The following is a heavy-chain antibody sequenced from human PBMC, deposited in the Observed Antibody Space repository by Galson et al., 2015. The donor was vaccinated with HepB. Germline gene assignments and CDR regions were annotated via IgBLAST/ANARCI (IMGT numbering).Heavy chain of an antibody. D-gene: IGHD4-23*01. Sequence: SLRLSCAASGFTFSDYYMSWLRQAPGKGLEWVSYISSSSSYTNYADSVKGRFTISRDNAKNSLYLQMNSLRAEDTAVYYCARDSGGDYVGLDYWGQGTLVTVSS. V-gene: IGHV3-11*06. J-gene: IGHJ4*02. CDR2: ISSSSSYT. CDR1: GFTFSDYY. CDR3: ARDSGGDYVGLDY.